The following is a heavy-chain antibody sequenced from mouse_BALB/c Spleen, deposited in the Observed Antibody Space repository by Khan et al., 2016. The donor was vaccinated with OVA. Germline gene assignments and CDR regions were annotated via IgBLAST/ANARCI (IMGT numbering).Heavy chain of an antibody. CDR2: IDPRNGGT. D-gene: IGHD2-12*01. CDR1: GYNFTDYY. CDR3: SRSGYSPFAY. J-gene: IGHJ3*01. Sequence: QLVQSGAELVKPGASVRLSCKASGYNFTDYYLYWVKQRPEHGLEWIGDIDPRNGGTKFGEKFKNKVTLTVDKSSSTAYMQLSSLTSEDTAVYYCSRSGYSPFAYWGQGTLVTVSA. V-gene: IGHV1S81*02.